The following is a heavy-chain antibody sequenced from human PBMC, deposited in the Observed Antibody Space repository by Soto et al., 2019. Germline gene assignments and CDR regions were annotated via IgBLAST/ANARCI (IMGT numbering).Heavy chain of an antibody. V-gene: IGHV4-61*01. CDR3: AREGNSGPYYYGMDV. D-gene: IGHD4-4*01. J-gene: IGHJ6*02. CDR2: IYYSGST. Sequence: QVQLQESGPGLVKPSETLSLTCTVSGGSVSSGSYYWSWIRQPPGKGLEWIGYIYYSGSTNYNPSLKSRVTISVDTSKNQFSLKLSSVTAADTAVYYCAREGNSGPYYYGMDVWGQGTTVTVSS. CDR1: GGSVSSGSYY.